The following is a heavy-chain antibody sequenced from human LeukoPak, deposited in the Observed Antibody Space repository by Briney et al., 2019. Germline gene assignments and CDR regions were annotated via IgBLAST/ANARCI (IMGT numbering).Heavy chain of an antibody. CDR1: TFTDYF. J-gene: IGHJ4*02. CDR2: INPNSGDT. CDR3: AREAGDMCTICLNF. V-gene: IGHV1-2*02. Sequence: ASVKVSCKASTFTDYFIHWVRQAPGQGLEWMGWINPNSGDTNYAQKFQGRVTMTWYTATNTAHMELSRLRSDDTAVYYCAREAGDMCTICLNFWGQGTLVTVSS. D-gene: IGHD2-2*01.